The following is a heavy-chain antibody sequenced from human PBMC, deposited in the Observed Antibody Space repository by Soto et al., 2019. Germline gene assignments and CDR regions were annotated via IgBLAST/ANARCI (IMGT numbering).Heavy chain of an antibody. J-gene: IGHJ4*02. V-gene: IGHV1-46*01. CDR3: ARDYLYYDILTGQTGRYYFDY. CDR1: EYTFTSYY. Sequence: ASVKVSCKASEYTFTSYYMHWVRQAPGQGLEWMGIINPSGGSTSYAQKFQGRVTMTRDTSTSTVYMELSSLRSEDTAVYYCARDYLYYDILTGQTGRYYFDYWGQGTLVTVSS. CDR2: INPSGGST. D-gene: IGHD3-9*01.